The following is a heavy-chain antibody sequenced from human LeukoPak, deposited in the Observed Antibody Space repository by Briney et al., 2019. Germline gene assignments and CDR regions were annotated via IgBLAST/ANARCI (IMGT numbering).Heavy chain of an antibody. Sequence: SETLSLTCTVSGGSISSYYWSWIRQPPGEGLEWIGYIYYSGSTNYNPSLKSRVTISVDTSKNQFSLKLSSVTAADTAVYYCARDRGHYYDSSGYYYWFDPWGQGTLVTVSS. V-gene: IGHV4-59*01. J-gene: IGHJ5*02. CDR3: ARDRGHYYDSSGYYYWFDP. D-gene: IGHD3-22*01. CDR1: GGSISSYY. CDR2: IYYSGST.